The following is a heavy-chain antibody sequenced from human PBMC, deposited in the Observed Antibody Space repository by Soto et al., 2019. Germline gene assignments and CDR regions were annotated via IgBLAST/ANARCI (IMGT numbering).Heavy chain of an antibody. D-gene: IGHD4-17*01. J-gene: IGHJ4*02. V-gene: IGHV3-48*01. CDR2: ISSSSSTI. CDR3: ARDVGLDYGDYPYYFDY. CDR1: GFTFSSYS. Sequence: EVQLVESGGGLVQPGGSLRLSCAASGFTFSSYSMNWVRQAPGKGLEWVSYISSSSSTIYYADSVKGRFTISRDNAKNXXYLQMNSLRVEDTAVYYCARDVGLDYGDYPYYFDYWGQGTLVTVSS.